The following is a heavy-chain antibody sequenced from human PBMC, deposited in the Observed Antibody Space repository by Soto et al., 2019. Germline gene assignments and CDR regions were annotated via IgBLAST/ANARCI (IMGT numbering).Heavy chain of an antibody. CDR3: ARDNPYGDYMYYFDY. CDR2: IYHSGST. D-gene: IGHD4-17*01. V-gene: IGHV4-4*02. CDR1: Y. Sequence: YWSWIRQPPGKGLEWIGEIYHSGSTNYNPSLKSRVTISVDKSKNQFSLKLSSVTAADTAVYYCARDNPYGDYMYYFDYWGQGTLVTVSS. J-gene: IGHJ4*02.